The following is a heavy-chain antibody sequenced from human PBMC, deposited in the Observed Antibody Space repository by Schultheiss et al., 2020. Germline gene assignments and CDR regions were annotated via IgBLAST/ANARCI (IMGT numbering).Heavy chain of an antibody. CDR3: ARDLTYCGGDCYPNDAFDI. CDR1: GFTFSSYW. V-gene: IGHV3-7*01. CDR2: IKQDGSEK. Sequence: GGSLRLSCAASGFTFSSYWMSWVRQAPGKGLEWVANIKQDGSEKYYVDSVKGRFTISRDNAKNSLYLQMNSLRAEDTAVYYCARDLTYCGGDCYPNDAFDIWVRGTMGTVSS. D-gene: IGHD2-21*02. J-gene: IGHJ3*02.